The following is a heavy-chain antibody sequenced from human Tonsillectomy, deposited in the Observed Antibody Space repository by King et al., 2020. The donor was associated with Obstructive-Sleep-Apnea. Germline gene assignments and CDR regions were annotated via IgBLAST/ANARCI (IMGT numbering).Heavy chain of an antibody. CDR3: MTHASGRPDIVDY. Sequence: QLQESGPGLVKPSETLSLTCTVSGVSISNDNYYWGWIRQSPGKGLGWFGSTHFRGKTYYNPSLRTRVTVSVDTSKNQFSLELSFVTAADTAVYYSMTHASGRPDIVDYGGQGTLVTVSS. CDR1: GVSISNDNYY. V-gene: IGHV4-39*01. D-gene: IGHD3-10*01. CDR2: THFRGKT. J-gene: IGHJ4*02.